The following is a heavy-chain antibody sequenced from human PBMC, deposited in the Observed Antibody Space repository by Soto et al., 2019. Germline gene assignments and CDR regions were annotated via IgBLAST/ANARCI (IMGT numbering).Heavy chain of an antibody. Sequence: GSLRLSCVASGFTFITSFMGWVRQAPGKGLEWVANINQDGGGTYYVDSVEGRFTISRDNAKDSLYLQMNSLRGEDTAVYYCARYFRGSGRYFFDYWGQGTLVTVSS. V-gene: IGHV3-7*03. D-gene: IGHD6-19*01. CDR2: INQDGGGT. CDR1: GFTFITSF. CDR3: ARYFRGSGRYFFDY. J-gene: IGHJ4*02.